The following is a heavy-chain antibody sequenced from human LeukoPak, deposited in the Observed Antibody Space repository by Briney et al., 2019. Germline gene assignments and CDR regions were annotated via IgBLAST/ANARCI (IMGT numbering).Heavy chain of an antibody. Sequence: GGSLRLSCAVSGFTFSSYAMSWVRQAPGKGLEWVSGISGSGGSTYYADSVKGRFTVSRDNSKNTLYLQMNSLRAEDTAVYYCAREWSRFTPPDYWGQGTLVTVSS. CDR1: GFTFSSYA. CDR2: ISGSGGST. J-gene: IGHJ4*02. CDR3: AREWSRFTPPDY. V-gene: IGHV3-23*01. D-gene: IGHD2-8*01.